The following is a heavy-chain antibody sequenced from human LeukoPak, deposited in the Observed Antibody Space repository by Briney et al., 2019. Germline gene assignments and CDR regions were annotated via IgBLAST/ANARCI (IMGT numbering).Heavy chain of an antibody. CDR1: GGSFSGHY. CDR3: AREGGGYTTPYYFDY. CDR2: INHTGST. V-gene: IGHV4-34*01. Sequence: PSETLSLTCAIYGGSFSGHYWSWIRQPPGKGLEWMGEINHTGSTNYNPSLESRVTISGDTSKNQFSLKLSSVTAADTALYYCAREGGGYTTPYYFDYWGQGSLVTVSS. J-gene: IGHJ4*02. D-gene: IGHD5-24*01.